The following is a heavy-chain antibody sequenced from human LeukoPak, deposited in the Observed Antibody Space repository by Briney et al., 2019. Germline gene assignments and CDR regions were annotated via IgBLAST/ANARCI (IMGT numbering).Heavy chain of an antibody. J-gene: IGHJ6*03. CDR2: INHSGST. D-gene: IGHD3/OR15-3a*01. CDR1: GGSFSGYY. CDR3: ARGNGGLYYYYYYMDV. V-gene: IGHV4-34*01. Sequence: PSETLSLSCAVYGGSFSGYYWSWIREPPGKGLEWIGEINHSGSTNYNPSLKSRVTISVDTSKNQFSLKLSSVTAADTAVYYCARGNGGLYYYYYYMDVWGKGTTVTVSS.